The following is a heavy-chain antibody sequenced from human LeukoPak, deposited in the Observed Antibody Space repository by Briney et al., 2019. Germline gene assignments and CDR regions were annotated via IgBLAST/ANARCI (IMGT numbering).Heavy chain of an antibody. D-gene: IGHD6-13*01. CDR1: GGSIGRSNYY. CDR2: IFYSGST. V-gene: IGHV4-39*01. Sequence: SETLSLTCTVSGGSIGRSNYYWGWIRQTPGKGLEWIGSIFYSGSTYYNQSLKSRVTISVDTSKNQFSLKVSSVTAADTATYYCARRGITYSSSFFAFWGQGALVTVSS. J-gene: IGHJ4*02. CDR3: ARRGITYSSSFFAF.